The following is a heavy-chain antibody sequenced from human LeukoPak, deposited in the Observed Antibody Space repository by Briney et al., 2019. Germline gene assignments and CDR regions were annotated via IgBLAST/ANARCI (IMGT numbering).Heavy chain of an antibody. D-gene: IGHD6-19*01. CDR1: GFTFSSYS. CDR3: AKERSSGWPFDY. J-gene: IGHJ4*02. CDR2: ISSSGTYK. V-gene: IGHV3-21*04. Sequence: GGSLRLPCAVSGFTFSSYSMSWVRQAPGKGLEWVSSISSSGTYKYYADSVKGRFTISRDNAKNSLYLQMNSLRADDTAVYYCAKERSSGWPFDYWGQGTLVTVSS.